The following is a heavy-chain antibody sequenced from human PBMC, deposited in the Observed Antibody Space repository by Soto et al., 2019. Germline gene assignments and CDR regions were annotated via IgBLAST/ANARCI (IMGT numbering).Heavy chain of an antibody. D-gene: IGHD3-22*01. CDR1: GGTFSSYA. J-gene: IGHJ6*02. CDR3: ARGSLQKYYDSSGLHYYYGMDV. V-gene: IGHV1-69*13. CDR2: IIPIFGTA. Sequence: ASVKVSCKASGGTFSSYAISWVRQAPGQGLEWMGGIIPIFGTANYAQKFQGRVTITADESTSTAYMELSSLRSEDTVVYYCARGSLQKYYDSSGLHYYYGMDVWGQGTTVTVSS.